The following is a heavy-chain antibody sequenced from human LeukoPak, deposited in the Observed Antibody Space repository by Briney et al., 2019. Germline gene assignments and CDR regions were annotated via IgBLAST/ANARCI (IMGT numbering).Heavy chain of an antibody. V-gene: IGHV1-2*02. CDR2: INPNSGGT. CDR3: ARARAVAGDY. J-gene: IGHJ4*02. Sequence: GASVKVSCKASGYTLTSYDINWVRQAPGQGLEWMGWINPNSGGTNYAQKFQGRVTMTRDTSISTAYMELSRLRSDDTAVYYCARARAVAGDYWGQGTLVTVSS. CDR1: GYTLTSYD. D-gene: IGHD6-19*01.